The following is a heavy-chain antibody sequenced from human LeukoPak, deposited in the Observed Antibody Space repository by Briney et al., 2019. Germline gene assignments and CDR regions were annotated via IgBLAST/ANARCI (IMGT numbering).Heavy chain of an antibody. CDR3: ARGFPPRRYYDSSGYYSYYFDY. Sequence: GASVKVSCKVSGYTLTELSMHWVRQAPGKGLEWMGGFDPEDGETIYAQKFQGRVTMTEDTSTDTAYMELSSLRSEDTAVYYCARGFPPRRYYDSSGYYSYYFDYWGQGTLVTVSS. V-gene: IGHV1-24*01. CDR2: FDPEDGET. J-gene: IGHJ4*02. D-gene: IGHD3-22*01. CDR1: GYTLTELS.